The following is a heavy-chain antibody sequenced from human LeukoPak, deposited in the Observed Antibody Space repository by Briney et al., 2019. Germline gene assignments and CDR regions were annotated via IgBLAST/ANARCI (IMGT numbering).Heavy chain of an antibody. D-gene: IGHD2-2*01. CDR2: ISGSGGNK. CDR1: GFTFTRYA. CDR3: AKEESGVPAAN. Sequence: PGGSLRLSCVASGFTFTRYAMGWVSEAPGKGREWGSAISGSGGNKIYAESVKGRVNISRENSKNTLYLQMNSLRAEDTAIYYCAKEESGVPAANWGQGTLVIVSS. J-gene: IGHJ4*02. V-gene: IGHV3-23*01.